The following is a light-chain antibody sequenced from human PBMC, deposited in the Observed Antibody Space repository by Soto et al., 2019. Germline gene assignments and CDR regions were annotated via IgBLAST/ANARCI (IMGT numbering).Light chain of an antibody. CDR2: DDS. V-gene: IGLV3-21*02. CDR1: NIESTG. Sequence: SYELTQPPSVSVAPGQTAEISCGGDNIESTGVHWYQQKPGQAPVLVVYDDSDRPSEIPDRFYGSKSGTSASLAITGLQAEDEADYYCQSYDSSLSGSGVFGGGTKLTVL. CDR3: QSYDSSLSGSGV. J-gene: IGLJ3*02.